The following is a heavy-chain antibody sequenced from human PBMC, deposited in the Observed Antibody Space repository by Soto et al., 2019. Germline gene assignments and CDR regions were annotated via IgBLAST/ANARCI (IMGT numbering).Heavy chain of an antibody. CDR3: ARSLPTQTYYDILTGAFDI. J-gene: IGHJ3*02. CDR2: IYYSGST. Sequence: QVQLQESGPGLVKPSQTLSLTCTVSGGSISSGGYYWSWIRQHPGKGLEWIGYIYYSGSTYYNPSLKSRVTLSVDTYKNQFSLKLSSVTAADTAVYYCARSLPTQTYYDILTGAFDIWGQGTMVTVSS. CDR1: GGSISSGGYY. D-gene: IGHD3-9*01. V-gene: IGHV4-31*03.